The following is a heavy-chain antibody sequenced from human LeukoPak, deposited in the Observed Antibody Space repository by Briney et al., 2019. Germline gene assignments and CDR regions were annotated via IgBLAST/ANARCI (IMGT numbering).Heavy chain of an antibody. CDR3: ARVGFMITFGGVIALSRFDP. CDR1: GGSISGGSISGYH. Sequence: PSETLSLTCSVSGGSISGGSISGYHWSWIRQPPGKGLELIAYMHYSGTTHYNPSLKSRVSISVDTSRKQISLELTSVTAADTAVYYCARVGFMITFGGVIALSRFDPWGQGTLVTVSS. D-gene: IGHD3-16*02. J-gene: IGHJ5*02. CDR2: MHYSGTT. V-gene: IGHV4-61*08.